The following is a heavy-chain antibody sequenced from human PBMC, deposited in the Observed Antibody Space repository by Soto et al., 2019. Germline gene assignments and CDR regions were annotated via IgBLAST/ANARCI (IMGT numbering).Heavy chain of an antibody. Sequence: QVQLQESGPGLVKPSQTLSLTCTVSGGSISSGDYYWSWIRQPPGKGLVGIGYIYYSGSTYYNPSLKSRVTISVDTSKTQFSLKLSSVTAADTAVYYCAVYQPQEAFDIWGQGTMVTVSS. CDR1: GGSISSGDYY. CDR3: AVYQPQEAFDI. CDR2: IYYSGST. D-gene: IGHD6-13*01. J-gene: IGHJ3*02. V-gene: IGHV4-30-4*01.